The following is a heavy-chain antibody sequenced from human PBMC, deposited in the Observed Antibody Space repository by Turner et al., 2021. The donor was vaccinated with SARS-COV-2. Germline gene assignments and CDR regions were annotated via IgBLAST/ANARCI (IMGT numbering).Heavy chain of an antibody. J-gene: IGHJ6*02. CDR3: AGSWVTRGVYYYGMDV. CDR1: GGTFSSYA. CDR2: IIPILGIP. Sequence: QVQLVQSGAEVRKPGSSVTVSCKASGGTFSSYAISWVRQAPGQGLEWMGRIIPILGIPNYAQKFQGRVTINADKSTSTAYMELSSLRSEDTAVYYCAGSWVTRGVYYYGMDVWGQGTTVTVSS. D-gene: IGHD2-21*02. V-gene: IGHV1-69*04.